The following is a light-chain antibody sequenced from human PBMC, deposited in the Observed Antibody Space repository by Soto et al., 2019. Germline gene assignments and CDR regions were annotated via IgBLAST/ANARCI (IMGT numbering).Light chain of an antibody. Sequence: EIVLTQSPGTLSLSPGARATLSCRASQSVSSNYLAWYQQKTGQAPRLLIYGASSRATGIPDRFSGSGSGTDFTLTISRLEPEDFAMYYCQQYGSSPYTFGQGTKLEIK. V-gene: IGKV3-20*01. CDR1: QSVSSNY. J-gene: IGKJ2*01. CDR2: GAS. CDR3: QQYGSSPYT.